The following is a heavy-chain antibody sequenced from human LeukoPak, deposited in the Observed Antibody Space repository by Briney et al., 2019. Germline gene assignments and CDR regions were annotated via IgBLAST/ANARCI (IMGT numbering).Heavy chain of an antibody. CDR1: GFTFDDYA. CDR3: AKAQGSSWYSWFDP. D-gene: IGHD6-13*01. CDR2: ISWNSGSI. Sequence: PGGSLRLSCAASGFTFDDYAMHWVRHAPGKGLEWVSGISWNSGSIGYADSVKGRFTISRDNAKNSLYLQMNSLRAEDTALYYCAKAQGSSWYSWFDPWGQGTLVTVSS. J-gene: IGHJ5*02. V-gene: IGHV3-9*01.